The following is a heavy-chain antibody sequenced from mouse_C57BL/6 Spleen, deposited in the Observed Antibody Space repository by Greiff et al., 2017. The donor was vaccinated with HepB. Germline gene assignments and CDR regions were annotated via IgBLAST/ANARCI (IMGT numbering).Heavy chain of an antibody. V-gene: IGHV1-15*01. CDR2: IDPETGGT. CDR1: GYTFTDYE. J-gene: IGHJ2*01. D-gene: IGHD1-2*01. CDR3: ITTHFDY. Sequence: VKLMESGAELVRPGASVTLSCKASGYTFTDYEMHWVKQTPVHGLEWIGAIDPETGGTAYNQKFKGKAILTADKSSSTAYMELRSLTSEDSAVYYPITTHFDYWGQGTTLTVSS.